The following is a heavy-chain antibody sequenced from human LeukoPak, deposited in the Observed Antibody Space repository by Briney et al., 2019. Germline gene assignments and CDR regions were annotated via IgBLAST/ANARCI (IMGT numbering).Heavy chain of an antibody. CDR3: ARVYLERLTAGYFDH. V-gene: IGHV3-30*04. CDR2: ISDDGRHN. Sequence: GGSLRLSCAASGFTFSTYAMNWVRQAPGKGLEWVAVISDDGRHNYYADSVKGRFTISRDNSKSTLYLQMNSLRDDDSAAYFCARVYLERLTAGYFDHWXXGTXVXVS. D-gene: IGHD2-8*01. CDR1: GFTFSTYA. J-gene: IGHJ4*01.